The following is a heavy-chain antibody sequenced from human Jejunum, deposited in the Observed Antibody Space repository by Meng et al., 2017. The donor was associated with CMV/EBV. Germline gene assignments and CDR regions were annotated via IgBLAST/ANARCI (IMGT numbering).Heavy chain of an antibody. CDR1: YA. CDR2: FSGIGGRT. V-gene: IGHV3-23*01. CDR3: ARDGYCSSTGCYNTANYFDY. J-gene: IGHJ4*02. Sequence: YAMTWVRQAPGKGLEWVSAFSGIGGRTNYADSVKGRFTIFRDNSKNTMYLQMNSLRAEDTAVYFCARDGYCSSTGCYNTANYFDYWGQGALVTVSS. D-gene: IGHD2-2*01.